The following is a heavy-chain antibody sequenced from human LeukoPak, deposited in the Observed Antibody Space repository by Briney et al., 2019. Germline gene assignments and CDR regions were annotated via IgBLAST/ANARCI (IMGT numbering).Heavy chain of an antibody. CDR1: GYTFTGHY. D-gene: IGHD2-2*01. CDR3: ARILASGQLLFPFDY. V-gene: IGHV1-2*02. CDR2: INPNSGGT. Sequence: GASMKVSCKASGYTFTGHYMHWVRQAPGQRLEGMGWINPNSGGTNYAQKFQGRVTMTRDTSISTAYMELSRLRSDDTAVYYCARILASGQLLFPFDYWGQGTLVTVSS. J-gene: IGHJ4*02.